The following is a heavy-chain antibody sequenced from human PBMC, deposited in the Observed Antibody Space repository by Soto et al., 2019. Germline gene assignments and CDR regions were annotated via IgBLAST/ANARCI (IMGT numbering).Heavy chain of an antibody. Sequence: GGSLRLSCTASGFTFSHYALYWLRQTPGKGLEWVAYISYQGNTEKYADSVKGRFTISRDNYKKEVYLQMNSLRIEDTAVYYCARVGLNVFRAANDSYNWFEPWGQGTLVTVSS. J-gene: IGHJ5*02. CDR3: ARVGLNVFRAANDSYNWFEP. CDR1: GFTFSHYA. V-gene: IGHV3-30*04. D-gene: IGHD6-25*01. CDR2: ISYQGNTE.